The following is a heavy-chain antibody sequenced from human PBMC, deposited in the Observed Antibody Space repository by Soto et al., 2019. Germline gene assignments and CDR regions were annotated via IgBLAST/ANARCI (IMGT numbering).Heavy chain of an antibody. CDR1: GGTFNNYG. Sequence: QVQLVQSGAEVKKPGSSVKVSCKASGGTFNNYGMCWVRQAPGQGLEWMGGIIPMIPRTNYAQKFQGRVTLTADASRSTAYMELRSLRSEETAVYYCASWDYDVLTGYSYDDWGQGTLVAVSS. V-gene: IGHV1-69*01. CDR2: IIPMIPRT. D-gene: IGHD3-9*01. J-gene: IGHJ4*02. CDR3: ASWDYDVLTGYSYDD.